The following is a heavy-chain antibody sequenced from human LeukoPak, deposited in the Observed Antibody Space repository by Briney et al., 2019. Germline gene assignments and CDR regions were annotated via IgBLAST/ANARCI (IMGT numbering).Heavy chain of an antibody. CDR3: ARLSGKNGGGYYFDY. V-gene: IGHV4-61*02. CDR1: GGSISSGSYY. CDR2: IYTSGST. Sequence: SETLSLTCTVSGGSISSGSYYWSWIRQPAGKGLEWIGRIYTSGSTNYNPSLKSRVTISVDTSKNQFSLKLSSVTAADTAVYYCARLSGKNGGGYYFDYWGQGTLVTVSS. J-gene: IGHJ4*02. D-gene: IGHD4-23*01.